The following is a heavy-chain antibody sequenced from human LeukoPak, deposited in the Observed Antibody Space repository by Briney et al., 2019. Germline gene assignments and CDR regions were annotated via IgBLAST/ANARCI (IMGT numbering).Heavy chain of an antibody. V-gene: IGHV3-30-3*01. CDR1: GFTFSNYA. Sequence: GRSLRLSCAASGFTFSNYAMHWVRQAPGKGLQWVAVISYDGSNKYYADSVKGRFTISRDNAKNSLYLQMNSLRAEDTAVYYCARAGLGYCSSTSCYPWYFDLWGRGTLVTVSS. CDR3: ARAGLGYCSSTSCYPWYFDL. CDR2: ISYDGSNK. J-gene: IGHJ2*01. D-gene: IGHD2-2*01.